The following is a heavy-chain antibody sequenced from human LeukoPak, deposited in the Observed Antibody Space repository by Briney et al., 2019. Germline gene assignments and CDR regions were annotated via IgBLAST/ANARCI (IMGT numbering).Heavy chain of an antibody. Sequence: ASVTVSCKASGYTFTSYGISWVRQAPGQGLEWMGWISAYNGNTNYAQKLQGRVTMTTDTSTSTAYMELRSLRSDDTAVYYCARDSNPYYYDSSGYYYSGWFDPWGQGTLVTVSS. CDR3: ARDSNPYYYDSSGYYYSGWFDP. D-gene: IGHD3-22*01. J-gene: IGHJ5*02. CDR2: ISAYNGNT. CDR1: GYTFTSYG. V-gene: IGHV1-18*01.